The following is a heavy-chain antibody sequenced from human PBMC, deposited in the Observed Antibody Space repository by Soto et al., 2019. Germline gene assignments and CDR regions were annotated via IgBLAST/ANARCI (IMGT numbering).Heavy chain of an antibody. Sequence: QLQLQESGSGLVKPSQTLSLTCAVSGGSISSGNSYAWSWIRQPPGKGLEWIGSISHTGRTSYNPSLTGRVTMSVDKSKNQFSLKLSSVTAADMAVYYCARAVAPYLGTWFDPCGQGSLVIVSS. CDR1: GGSISSGNSYA. D-gene: IGHD3-16*01. CDR2: ISHTGRT. J-gene: IGHJ5*02. CDR3: ARAVAPYLGTWFDP. V-gene: IGHV4-30-2*01.